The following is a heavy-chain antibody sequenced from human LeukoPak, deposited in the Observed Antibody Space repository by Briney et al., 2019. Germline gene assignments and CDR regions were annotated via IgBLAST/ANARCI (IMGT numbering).Heavy chain of an antibody. CDR1: GFTFSSYA. V-gene: IGHV3-23*01. CDR2: ISGSGGST. CDR3: AKAKSAMVRGAPNYYYYGMDV. J-gene: IGHJ6*02. Sequence: PGGSLRLSCAASGFTFSSYAMSWVRQAPEKGLEWVSAISGSGGSTYYADSVKGRFTISRDNSKNTLYLQMNSLRAEDTAVYYCAKAKSAMVRGAPNYYYYGMDVWGQGTTVTVSS. D-gene: IGHD3-10*01.